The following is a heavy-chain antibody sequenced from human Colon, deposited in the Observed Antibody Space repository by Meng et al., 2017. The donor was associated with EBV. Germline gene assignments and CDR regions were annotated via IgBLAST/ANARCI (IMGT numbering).Heavy chain of an antibody. CDR1: GGSLSGCS. J-gene: IGHJ4*02. V-gene: IGHV4-34*01. D-gene: IGHD6-13*01. Sequence: VQLQQWGAGLLKPSATLSRACAVYGGSLSGCSWSSIRQPPGKGLDWIGEIKHNGSTNYNPSLKSRVTISLDTSKNQFSLKLSSVTAADTAVYYCATADTSRSFIFDLWGQGALVTASS. CDR3: ATADTSRSFIFDL. CDR2: IKHNGST.